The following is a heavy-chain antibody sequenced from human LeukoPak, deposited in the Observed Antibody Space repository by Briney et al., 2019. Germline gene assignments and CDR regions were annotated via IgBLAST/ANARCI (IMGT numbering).Heavy chain of an antibody. CDR1: GFTFSSYG. CDR3: AKDSGSITMIDLMRYFDY. D-gene: IGHD3-22*01. V-gene: IGHV3-30*18. CDR2: ISYDGSNK. Sequence: PGRSLRLSCAASGFTFSSYGMHWVRQAPGKGLEWVAVISYDGSNKYYADSVKGRFTISRDNSKNTLYLQMNSLRAEDTAVYYCAKDSGSITMIDLMRYFDYWGQGTLVTVSS. J-gene: IGHJ4*02.